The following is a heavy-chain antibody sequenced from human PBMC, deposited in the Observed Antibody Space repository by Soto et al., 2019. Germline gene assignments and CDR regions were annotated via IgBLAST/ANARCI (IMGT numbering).Heavy chain of an antibody. CDR2: ISYDGSNK. Sequence: GGSLRLSCAASGFTFSSYAMHWVRQAPGKGLEWVAVISYDGSNKYYADSVKGRFTISRDNSKNTLYLQMNSLRAEDTAVYYCARDWGAYYYDSSGIDYWGQGTLVTVSS. D-gene: IGHD3-22*01. J-gene: IGHJ4*02. CDR1: GFTFSSYA. CDR3: ARDWGAYYYDSSGIDY. V-gene: IGHV3-30-3*01.